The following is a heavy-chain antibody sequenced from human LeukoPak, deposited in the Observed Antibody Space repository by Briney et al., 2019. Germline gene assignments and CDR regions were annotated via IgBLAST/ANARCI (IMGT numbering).Heavy chain of an antibody. CDR1: GFSINSAYY. J-gene: IGHJ4*02. Sequence: SETLSLTCTVSGFSINSAYYWGWIRQPPGKGKEWIGAINHSGTTYHNPSLKSRVTISVDTSNNQFSLRLSYVTAADTAVYYCARLPRSVFGVDYIDYWGQGTLVTVSS. CDR2: INHSGTT. CDR3: ARLPRSVFGVDYIDY. D-gene: IGHD3-3*01. V-gene: IGHV4-38-2*02.